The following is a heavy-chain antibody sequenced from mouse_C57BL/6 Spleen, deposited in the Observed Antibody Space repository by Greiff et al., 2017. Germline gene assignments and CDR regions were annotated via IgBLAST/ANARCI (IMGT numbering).Heavy chain of an antibody. CDR2: IYPGSGST. CDR3: ARWGYYDYDGFAY. CDR1: GYTFTSYW. Sequence: QVHVKQPGAELVKPGASVKMSCKASGYTFTSYWITWVKQRPGQGLEWIGDIYPGSGSTNYNEKFKSKATLTVDTSSSTAYMQLSSLTSEDSAVYYCARWGYYDYDGFAYWGQGTLVTVSA. V-gene: IGHV1-55*01. D-gene: IGHD2-4*01. J-gene: IGHJ3*01.